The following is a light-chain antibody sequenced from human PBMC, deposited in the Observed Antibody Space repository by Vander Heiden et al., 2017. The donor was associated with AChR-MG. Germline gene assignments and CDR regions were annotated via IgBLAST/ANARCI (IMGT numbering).Light chain of an antibody. CDR2: AAS. CDR1: QGISSY. CDR3: RQDDSYPWT. J-gene: IGKJ1*01. V-gene: IGKV1-8*01. Sequence: AIRITQSPSSLSASTGDRVTITCRASQGISSYLAWYQQKPGKAPKLLIYAASTLQSGVPSRFSGSRFGTDFTLTISCLQSEDFATYYCRQDDSYPWTFGQATKVEIK.